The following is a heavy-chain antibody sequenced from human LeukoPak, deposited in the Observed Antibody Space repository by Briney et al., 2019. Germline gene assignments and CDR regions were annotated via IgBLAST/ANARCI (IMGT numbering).Heavy chain of an antibody. CDR1: GGSFSGYY. J-gene: IGHJ5*02. CDR2: INHSGST. D-gene: IGHD3-9*01. Sequence: SETLSLTCAVYGGSFSGYYWSWIRQPPGKGLEWIGEINHSGSTNYNPSLKSRVTISVDTSKNQFSLKLSSVTAADTAVYYCARRPGYFDWLSYWFDPWGQGTLVTVSS. V-gene: IGHV4-34*01. CDR3: ARRPGYFDWLSYWFDP.